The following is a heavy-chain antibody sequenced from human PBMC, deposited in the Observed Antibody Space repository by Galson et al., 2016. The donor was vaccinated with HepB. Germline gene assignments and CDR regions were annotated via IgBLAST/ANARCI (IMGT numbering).Heavy chain of an antibody. D-gene: IGHD3-3*01. CDR3: AKSRLRFLGWGTHGMDV. V-gene: IGHV3-30*18. J-gene: IGHJ6*02. CDR1: GFNFSYYA. CDR2: ISYDGRTN. Sequence: SLRLSCAASGFNFSYYAVHWVRQAPGKGLAWVASISYDGRTNYYADSVKGRFTISRDNSEGTLDLQMSGLRAEDTAQYYCAKSRLRFLGWGTHGMDVWGQGILVTVSS.